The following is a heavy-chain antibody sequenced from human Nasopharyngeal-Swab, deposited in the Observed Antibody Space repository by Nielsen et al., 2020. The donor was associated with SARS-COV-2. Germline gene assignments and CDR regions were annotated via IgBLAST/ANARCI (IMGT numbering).Heavy chain of an antibody. Sequence: GGSLRPPCAPLGFTVSSHTWTWVRQVPGKGLEWAPSFHSVGSAYYADSVKGRFTISRDNSKNTLYLQMNSLRAEDTAVYYCARVAAGGYDSSGGYWGQGTLVTVSS. CDR2: FHSVGSA. D-gene: IGHD3-22*01. CDR3: ARVAAGGYDSSGGY. CDR1: GFTVSSHT. V-gene: IGHV3-66*01. J-gene: IGHJ4*02.